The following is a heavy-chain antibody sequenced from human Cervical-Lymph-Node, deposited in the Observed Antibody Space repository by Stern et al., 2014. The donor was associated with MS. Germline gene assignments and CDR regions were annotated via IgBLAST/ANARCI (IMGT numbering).Heavy chain of an antibody. V-gene: IGHV1-69*01. D-gene: IGHD2-2*02. CDR2: VIPIFVTV. Sequence: VQLVESGAEVKKPGSSVKVSCQTSGGTFSSHAINWVRQAPGQGLEWMGGVIPIFVTVDYAQKFQGRLTITADESTNTAYMELSSLRSEDTAVYYCARDQIPYYYYGMDVWGQGTTVTVSS. CDR3: ARDQIPYYYYGMDV. CDR1: GGTFSSHA. J-gene: IGHJ6*02.